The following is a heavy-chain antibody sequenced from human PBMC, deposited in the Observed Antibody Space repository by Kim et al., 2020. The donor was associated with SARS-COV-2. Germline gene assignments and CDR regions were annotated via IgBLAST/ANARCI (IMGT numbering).Heavy chain of an antibody. CDR2: ISYDGSNK. CDR1: GFTFSSYG. V-gene: IGHV3-30*18. D-gene: IGHD1-26*01. Sequence: GGSLRLSCAASGFTFSSYGMHWVRQAPGKGLEWVAVISYDGSNKYYADSVKGRFTISRDNSKNTLYLQMNSLRAEDTAVYYCAKGRPNGYSGSYLCDYWGQGTLVTVSS. CDR3: AKGRPNGYSGSYLCDY. J-gene: IGHJ4*02.